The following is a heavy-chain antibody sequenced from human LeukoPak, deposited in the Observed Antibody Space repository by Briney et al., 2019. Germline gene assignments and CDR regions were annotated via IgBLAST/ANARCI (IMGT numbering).Heavy chain of an antibody. V-gene: IGHV1-2*02. CDR2: INPNSGGT. CDR3: ARDEEMATIMFDY. Sequence: ASVKVSCKASGYTFTGYYVHWVRQAPGQGLEWMGWINPNSGGTNYAQKFQGRATMTRDTSISTAYMELSRLRSDDTAVYYCARDEEMATIMFDYWGQGTLVTVSS. D-gene: IGHD5-24*01. J-gene: IGHJ4*02. CDR1: GYTFTGYY.